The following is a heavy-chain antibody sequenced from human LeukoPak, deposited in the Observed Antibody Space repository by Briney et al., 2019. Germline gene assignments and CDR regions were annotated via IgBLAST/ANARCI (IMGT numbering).Heavy chain of an antibody. CDR1: GFTFSSYA. J-gene: IGHJ4*02. CDR2: ISYDGSNK. CDR3: ARDGSSDSSGLLSPRYYFDY. D-gene: IGHD3-22*01. Sequence: GGSLRLSCAASGFTFSSYAMHWVRQAPGKGLEWVAVISYDGSNKYYADSVKGRFTISRDNSKNTLYLQMNSLRAEDTAVYYCARDGSSDSSGLLSPRYYFDYWGQGTLVTVSS. V-gene: IGHV3-30-3*01.